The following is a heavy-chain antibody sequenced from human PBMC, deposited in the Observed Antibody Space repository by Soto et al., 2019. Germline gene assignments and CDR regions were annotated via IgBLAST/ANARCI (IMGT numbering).Heavy chain of an antibody. CDR2: IKSRADGETT. J-gene: IGHJ4*02. Sequence: EVQLVESGGGLVEPGASLRLSCAASGFTFNNAWMSWVRQAPGKGLEWVGRIKSRADGETTDYAVPVKGRFTISRDDSKNTLSLQMHSLKIEDTAVYYCTTGTAVAKYYFDFWGQGTLVTVSS. CDR3: TTGTAVAKYYFDF. D-gene: IGHD5-18*01. V-gene: IGHV3-15*01. CDR1: GFTFNNAW.